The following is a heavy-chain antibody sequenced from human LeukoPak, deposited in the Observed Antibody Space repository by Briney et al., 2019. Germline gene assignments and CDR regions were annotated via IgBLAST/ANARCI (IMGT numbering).Heavy chain of an antibody. V-gene: IGHV4-38-2*01. D-gene: IGHD3-3*01. J-gene: IGHJ4*02. CDR2: IYHSGST. CDR3: ARHGFWSGYDYVLDY. CDR1: GYSISSGFC. Sequence: SETLSLTCAVSGYSISSGFCWGWIRQPPGKGLEWIGTIYHSGSTYYNPSLKSRVTISVDTSKNQFSLKLSSVTAADTAVYYCARHGFWSGYDYVLDYWGQGTLVTVSS.